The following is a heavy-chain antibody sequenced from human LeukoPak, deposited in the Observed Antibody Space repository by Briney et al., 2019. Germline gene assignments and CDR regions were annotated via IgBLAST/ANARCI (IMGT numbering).Heavy chain of an antibody. V-gene: IGHV4-34*01. CDR1: GGSFSGFY. CDR3: ARVFVVGATDGFDY. D-gene: IGHD1-26*01. J-gene: IGHJ4*02. Sequence: PSETLSLTCAVYGGSFSGFYWSWIRQPPGKGLEWVGEINPSGSTKYNPSLKSRVTMSVDTSKNHFSLKLSSVTAADTAVYYCARVFVVGATDGFDYWGQGTLVTVSS. CDR2: INPSGST.